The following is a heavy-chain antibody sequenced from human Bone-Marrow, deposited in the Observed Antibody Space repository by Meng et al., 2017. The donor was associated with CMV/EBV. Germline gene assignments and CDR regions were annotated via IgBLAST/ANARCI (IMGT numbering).Heavy chain of an antibody. J-gene: IGHJ6*02. CDR1: GGTFKSFT. Sequence: SVKVSCKVSGGTFKSFTITWVRQAPGQGLEWMGAIIAFFGTADYAQKFQDRVTITTDESTSTAYMELSSLRSEDTAVYYCASHDYSNYYYYYGMDVWGQGTTVTVSS. CDR2: IIAFFGTA. V-gene: IGHV1-69*05. D-gene: IGHD4-11*01. CDR3: ASHDYSNYYYYYGMDV.